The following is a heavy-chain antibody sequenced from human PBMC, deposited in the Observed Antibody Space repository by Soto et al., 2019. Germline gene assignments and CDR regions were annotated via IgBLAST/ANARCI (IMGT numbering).Heavy chain of an antibody. CDR1: GGSISSGGDY. CDR2: IYYSGST. CDR3: ARDYRASYPAYYYYGMDV. V-gene: IGHV4-31*03. J-gene: IGHJ6*02. Sequence: QVQLQESGPGLVKPSQTLSLTCTVSGGSISSGGDYWSWIRQHPGKGLEWIGYIYYSGSTYYNPSLKSRVXXXVXXSKNQFSLKLSSVTAADTAVYSCARDYRASYPAYYYYGMDVWGQGTTVTVSS. D-gene: IGHD3-16*02.